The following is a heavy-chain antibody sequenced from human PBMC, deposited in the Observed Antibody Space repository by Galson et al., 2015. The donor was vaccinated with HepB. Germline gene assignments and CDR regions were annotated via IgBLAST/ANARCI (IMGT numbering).Heavy chain of an antibody. V-gene: IGHV4-59*01. J-gene: IGHJ3*02. Sequence: TLSLTCTVSGGSISSYYWSWIRQPPGKGLEWIGYIYYSGSTNYNPSLKSRVTISVDTSKNQFSLKLSFVTAADTAVYYCARDGTVTKDVLGAFDIWGQGTMVTVSS. CDR2: IYYSGST. D-gene: IGHD4-17*01. CDR3: ARDGTVTKDVLGAFDI. CDR1: GGSISSYY.